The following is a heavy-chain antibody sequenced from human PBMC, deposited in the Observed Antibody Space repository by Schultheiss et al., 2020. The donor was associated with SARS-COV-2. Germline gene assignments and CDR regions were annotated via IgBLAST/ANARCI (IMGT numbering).Heavy chain of an antibody. J-gene: IGHJ4*02. CDR1: GFTFSSYE. CDR2: ISSSSSYI. D-gene: IGHD2-8*01. V-gene: IGHV3-21*01. CDR3: ATQRFCPKGVCLWGNDY. Sequence: GGSLRLSCAASGFTFSSYEMNWVRQAPGKGLEWVSSISSSSSYIYYAGSVKGRFTISRDNAKNSLYLQMNSLRAEDTAVYYCATQRFCPKGVCLWGNDYWGQGMLVTVSS.